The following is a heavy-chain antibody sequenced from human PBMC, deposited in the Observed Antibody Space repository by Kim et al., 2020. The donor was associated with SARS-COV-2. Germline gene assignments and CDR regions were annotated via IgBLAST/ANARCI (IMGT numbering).Heavy chain of an antibody. CDR3: AKVGVEWNFDL. V-gene: IGHV3-74*01. Sequence: GGSLRLSCAASGFTFSRTWMYWVRQAPGKGLVWISRINTDGSSITYADSVKGRFTISRDNAKNTLHLQMNTLTAEDTAVYYCAKVGVEWNFDLWGRGTLVTVSS. D-gene: IGHD3-16*01. J-gene: IGHJ2*01. CDR2: INTDGSSI. CDR1: GFTFSRTW.